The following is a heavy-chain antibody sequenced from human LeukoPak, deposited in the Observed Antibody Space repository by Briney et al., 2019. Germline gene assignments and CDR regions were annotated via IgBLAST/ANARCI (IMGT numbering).Heavy chain of an antibody. CDR2: IYSGGST. J-gene: IGHJ3*02. D-gene: IGHD3-22*01. CDR3: ARDYYYDSSGYYYRHAFDI. Sequence: PGGSLRLSCAASGFTVSSNHMSWVRQAPGKGLEWVSVIYSGGSTYYADSVKGRFTISRDNSKNTLYLQMNSLRAEDTAVYYCARDYYYDSSGYYYRHAFDIWGQGTMVTVSS. CDR1: GFTVSSNH. V-gene: IGHV3-53*01.